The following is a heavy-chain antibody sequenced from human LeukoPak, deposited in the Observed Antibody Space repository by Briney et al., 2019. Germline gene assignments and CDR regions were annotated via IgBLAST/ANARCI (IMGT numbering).Heavy chain of an antibody. V-gene: IGHV4-61*02. D-gene: IGHD3-3*01. Sequence: SETLSLTCTVSGASISSTSYCWGWIRQPAGKGLEWIGRIYTSGSTNYNPSLKSRVTMSVDTSKNQFSLKLSSVTAADTAVYYCARGGPYYDFWSGYYGFDYWGQGTLVTVSS. J-gene: IGHJ4*02. CDR3: ARGGPYYDFWSGYYGFDY. CDR2: IYTSGST. CDR1: GASISSTSYC.